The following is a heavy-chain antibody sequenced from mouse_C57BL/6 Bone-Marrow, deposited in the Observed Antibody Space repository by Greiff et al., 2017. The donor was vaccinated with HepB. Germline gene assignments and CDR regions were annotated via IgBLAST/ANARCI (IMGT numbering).Heavy chain of an antibody. D-gene: IGHD1-1*01. CDR2: INPGSGGT. V-gene: IGHV1-54*01. Sequence: VQLQQSGAELVRPGTSVKVSCKASGYAFTNYLIEWVKQRPGQGLEWIGVINPGSGGTNYNEKFKGKATLTADKSSSTAYMQLSSLTSEDSAVYFCARVLLRLYAMDYWGQGTSVTVSS. CDR3: ARVLLRLYAMDY. CDR1: GYAFTNYL. J-gene: IGHJ4*01.